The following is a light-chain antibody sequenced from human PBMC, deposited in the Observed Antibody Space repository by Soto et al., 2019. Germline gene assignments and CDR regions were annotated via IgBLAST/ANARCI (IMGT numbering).Light chain of an antibody. Sequence: QSVLTQPPSASGTPGQRVTISCSGSSSNIGSNTVNWYQQLPGTAPKLLIYSNNQRPSGVPDRFSGSKSGTSASLAISGLQSEDEADYYCAAWDDSLSPHVVFGGGTKVTVL. CDR2: SNN. V-gene: IGLV1-44*01. CDR3: AAWDDSLSPHVV. J-gene: IGLJ2*01. CDR1: SSNIGSNT.